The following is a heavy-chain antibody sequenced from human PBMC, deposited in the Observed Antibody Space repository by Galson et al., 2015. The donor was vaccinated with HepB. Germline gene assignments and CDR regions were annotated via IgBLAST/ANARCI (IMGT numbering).Heavy chain of an antibody. J-gene: IGHJ4*02. CDR1: GYAFTSYG. CDR3: ASDGAYSSSWYGGGGGAPFDY. V-gene: IGHV1-18*01. Sequence: SVKVSCKASGYAFTSYGISWVRQAPGQGLEWMGWISAYNGNTNYAQKLQGRVTMTTDTSTSTAYMELRSLRSDDTAVYYCASDGAYSSSWYGGGGGAPFDYWGQGTLVTVSS. D-gene: IGHD6-13*01. CDR2: ISAYNGNT.